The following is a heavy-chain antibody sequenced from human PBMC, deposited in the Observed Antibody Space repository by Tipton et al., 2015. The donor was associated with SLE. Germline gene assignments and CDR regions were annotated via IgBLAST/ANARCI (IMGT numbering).Heavy chain of an antibody. CDR3: ARHHYSNYVHDY. D-gene: IGHD4-11*01. V-gene: IGHV4-39*07. CDR2: IYYSGST. CDR1: GGSISSSSYY. Sequence: TLSLTCTVSGGSISSSSYYWGWFRQPPGKGLEWIGSIYYSGSTYYNPSLKSRVTISVDTSKNQFSLKLSSVTAADTAVYYCARHHYSNYVHDYWGQGTLVTVSS. J-gene: IGHJ4*02.